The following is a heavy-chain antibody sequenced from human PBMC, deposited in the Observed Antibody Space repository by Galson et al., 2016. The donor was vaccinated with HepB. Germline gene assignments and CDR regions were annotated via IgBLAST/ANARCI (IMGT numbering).Heavy chain of an antibody. CDR3: TTGLPYATTWVGAFAY. D-gene: IGHD2-2*01. J-gene: IGHJ4*02. V-gene: IGHV3-9*01. CDR2: IPWKSNNR. CDR1: GFNFDDSA. Sequence: SLRLSCAVSGFNFDDSAMYWVRQVSGKGLEWVSGIPWKSNNRQYAASVKGRFTISRDNAKNSLYLQMNSLRPDDTAFYYCTTGLPYATTWVGAFAYWGQGALVTVST.